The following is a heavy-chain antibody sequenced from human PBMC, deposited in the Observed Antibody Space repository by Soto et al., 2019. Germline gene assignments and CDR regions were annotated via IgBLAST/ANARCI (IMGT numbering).Heavy chain of an antibody. CDR3: TRRLSVVGTSSFDY. CDR1: GFTISSYW. V-gene: IGHV3-74*01. Sequence: EVQLVESGGGLVQPGGSLRLSCAASGFTISSYWMHWVRQAPGKGLVWVSRINTDGSSTSYADSVKGRFTTSRDNAKNTLNLQMTSLRAEDTAVYYCTRRLSVVGTSSFDYWGQGTLVTVSS. D-gene: IGHD2-15*01. CDR2: INTDGSST. J-gene: IGHJ4*02.